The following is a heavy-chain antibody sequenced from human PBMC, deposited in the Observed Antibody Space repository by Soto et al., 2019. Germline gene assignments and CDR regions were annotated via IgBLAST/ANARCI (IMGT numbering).Heavy chain of an antibody. D-gene: IGHD3-10*01. CDR1: GFTFSSYA. J-gene: IGHJ3*02. V-gene: IGHV3-23*01. Sequence: VQLLESGGGLVQPGGSLRLSCAASGFTFSSYAMSWVRQAPGKGLEWVSAISGSGGSTYYADSVKGRFTISRDNSKNTLYLQMNSLRAEDTAVYYCARLWFGELLGGTDAFDIWGQGTMVTVSS. CDR2: ISGSGGST. CDR3: ARLWFGELLGGTDAFDI.